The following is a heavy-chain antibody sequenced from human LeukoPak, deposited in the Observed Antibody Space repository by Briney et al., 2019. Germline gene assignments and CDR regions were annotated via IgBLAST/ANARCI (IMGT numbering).Heavy chain of an antibody. CDR1: GFTFSDYY. CDR3: ATSDRLSGDDAFHV. D-gene: IGHD7-27*01. V-gene: IGHV3-11*04. CDR2: ISSSGSTI. J-gene: IGHJ3*01. Sequence: GGSLRLSCAASGFTFSDYYMSWIRQAPGKGLEWVSYISSSGSTIYYADSVKGRFTISRDNSKNTVNLQMSSLRVEDTAVYYCATSDRLSGDDAFHVWGQGTMVTVSS.